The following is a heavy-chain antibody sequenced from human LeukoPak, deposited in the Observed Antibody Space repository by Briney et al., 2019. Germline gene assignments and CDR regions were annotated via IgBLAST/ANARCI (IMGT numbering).Heavy chain of an antibody. CDR2: IYRDGST. J-gene: IGHJ4*02. Sequence: GGSLRLSCAASGFTFSSYAMSWVRQAPGKGLEWVSVIYRDGSTYYADSVKGRFTISRDNSKNILYLQMNSLRDEDTAVYYCARELWGASSYWGQGTLVTVSS. V-gene: IGHV3-53*01. CDR3: ARELWGASSY. CDR1: GFTFSSYA. D-gene: IGHD7-27*01.